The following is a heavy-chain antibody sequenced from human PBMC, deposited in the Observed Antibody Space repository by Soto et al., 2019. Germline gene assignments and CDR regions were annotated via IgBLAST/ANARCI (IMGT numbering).Heavy chain of an antibody. CDR3: AKADGEQWLIPHLDN. Sequence: PGGSLRLSCEASGFNFKKFAMGWVRQARGEGLEWVSGISCCGGSTFYADSVKGRFSLARDDSKNTLSLQLNSLRVEDTAHYYCAKADGEQWLIPHLDNWGQGTQVTVSS. V-gene: IGHV3-23*01. D-gene: IGHD6-19*01. CDR1: GFNFKKFA. CDR2: ISCCGGST. J-gene: IGHJ4*02.